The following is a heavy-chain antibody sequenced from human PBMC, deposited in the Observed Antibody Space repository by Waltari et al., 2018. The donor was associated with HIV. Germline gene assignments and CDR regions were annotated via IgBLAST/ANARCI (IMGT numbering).Heavy chain of an antibody. V-gene: IGHV3-21*01. CDR2: ISSSSSYI. J-gene: IGHJ5*02. Sequence: EVQLVESGGGLVKPGGSLRLSCAASGFTFSSYSMNWVRQAPGKGLEWVSSISSSSSYIYYADSVKGRFTISRDNAKNSLYLQMNSLRAEDTAVYYCARDGSSSLVPNWFDPWGQGTLVTVSS. CDR3: ARDGSSSLVPNWFDP. D-gene: IGHD6-13*01. CDR1: GFTFSSYS.